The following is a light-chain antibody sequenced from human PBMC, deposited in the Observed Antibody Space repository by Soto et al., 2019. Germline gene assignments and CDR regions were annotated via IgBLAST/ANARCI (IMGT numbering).Light chain of an antibody. V-gene: IGKV3-20*01. J-gene: IGKJ1*01. CDR3: QQYASAPLT. CDR2: DAS. CDR1: LTVTNNY. Sequence: EIVLTHSPDALSLSPGERATLSCRASLTVTNNYLDWYQQKAGQAPRLVIYDASTRVTGIPDRFSASGSGTDLTLTISRLEPEDFAVYFCQQYASAPLTFGQGIKVEVK.